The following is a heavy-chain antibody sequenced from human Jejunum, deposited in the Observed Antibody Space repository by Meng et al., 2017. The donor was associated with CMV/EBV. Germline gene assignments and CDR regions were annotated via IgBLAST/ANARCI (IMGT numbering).Heavy chain of an antibody. J-gene: IGHJ6*02. D-gene: IGHD2-2*01. CDR2: VSSGSGYI. Sequence: KWVRKAPGKGLEWVSSVSSGSGYIYYADAVKGRFTISRDNAKNSLYLQMNSLRAEDTAMYFCARDMCTTTSCYGRLNYYYYAMDVWGQGTTVTVSS. V-gene: IGHV3-21*06. CDR3: ARDMCTTTSCYGRLNYYYYAMDV.